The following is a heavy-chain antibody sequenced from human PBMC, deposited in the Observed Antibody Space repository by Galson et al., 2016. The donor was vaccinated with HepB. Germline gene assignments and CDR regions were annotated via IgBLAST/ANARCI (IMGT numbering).Heavy chain of an antibody. CDR2: ISGSGGTT. CDR1: GFTFSSYA. CDR3: AKDTTSPERPNWFDP. D-gene: IGHD1-1*01. J-gene: IGHJ5*02. Sequence: SLRLSCAASGFTFSSYAMSWVRQAPGKGLKWVSTISGSGGTTYYADSVRGRFTISRDNSKNTLYLQMHSLGAEDTAVYYCAKDTTSPERPNWFDPWGQGTLVTVSS. V-gene: IGHV3-23*01.